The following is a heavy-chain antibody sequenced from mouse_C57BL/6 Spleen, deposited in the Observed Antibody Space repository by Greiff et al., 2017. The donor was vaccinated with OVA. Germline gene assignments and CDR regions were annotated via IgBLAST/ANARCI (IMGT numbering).Heavy chain of an antibody. CDR1: GFSLSTFGMG. Sequence: QVTLKVCGPGILQPSQSLSLTCSFSGFSLSTFGMGVGWIRQPSGKGLEWLAHIWWDDDKYYNPALKSRLTISKDTSKNQVFLKIANVDTADTATYYCARIYYAAPNSYFDYWGQGTTLTVSS. CDR3: ARIYYAAPNSYFDY. V-gene: IGHV8-8*01. CDR2: IWWDDDK. D-gene: IGHD1-1*01. J-gene: IGHJ2*01.